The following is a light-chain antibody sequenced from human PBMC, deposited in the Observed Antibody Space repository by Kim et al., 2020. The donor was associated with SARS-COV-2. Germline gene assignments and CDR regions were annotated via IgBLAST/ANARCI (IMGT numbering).Light chain of an antibody. CDR2: KAS. CDR1: QSISSW. J-gene: IGKJ2*01. Sequence: ASVGDRVTITGRASQSISSWLAWYQQKPGKAPKLLIYKASSLESGVPSRFSGSGSGTEFTLTISSLQPDDFATYYCQQYNSYPMYTFGQGTKLEI. V-gene: IGKV1-5*03. CDR3: QQYNSYPMYT.